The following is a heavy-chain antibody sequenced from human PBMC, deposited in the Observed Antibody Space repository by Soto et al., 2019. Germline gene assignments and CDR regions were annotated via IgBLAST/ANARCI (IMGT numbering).Heavy chain of an antibody. Sequence: GESMKISCHGSGYTFTTYWIYWVRQMHGNGLEWMGRIDPSDSYPNYSPSFQGHVTMSADKSVSTAYLQWSSLRASDTATYYCARRIYCNTSSCYSSYYYGMDVWGQGTTVTVSS. V-gene: IGHV5-10-1*01. J-gene: IGHJ6*02. CDR1: GYTFTTYW. CDR2: IDPSDSYP. CDR3: ARRIYCNTSSCYSSYYYGMDV. D-gene: IGHD2-2*01.